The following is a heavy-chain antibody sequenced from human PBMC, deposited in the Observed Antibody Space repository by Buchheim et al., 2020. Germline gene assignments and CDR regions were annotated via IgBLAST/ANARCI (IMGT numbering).Heavy chain of an antibody. CDR1: GFTFSSYW. Sequence: EVQLVESGGGLVQPGGSLRLSCAASGFTFSSYWMHWVHQAPGKGLVWVSRINSDGSSTSYADSVKGRFTISRDNAKNTLYLQMNSLRAEDTAVYYCARDHGMTTVTTRSIYYGMDVWGQGTT. V-gene: IGHV3-74*01. CDR2: INSDGSST. J-gene: IGHJ6*02. D-gene: IGHD4-11*01. CDR3: ARDHGMTTVTTRSIYYGMDV.